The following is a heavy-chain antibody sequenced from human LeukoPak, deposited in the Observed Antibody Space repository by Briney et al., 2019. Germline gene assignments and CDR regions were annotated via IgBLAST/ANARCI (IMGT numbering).Heavy chain of an antibody. CDR3: AKTQLVVPAAINYFDY. D-gene: IGHD2-2*01. J-gene: IGHJ4*02. Sequence: GSLRLSCAASGFTFSSYAMSWVRQAPGKGLEWVSAISGSGGSTYYADSVKGRFTISRDNSKNTLYLQMNSLRAEDTAVYYCAKTQLVVPAAINYFDYWGQGTLVTVSS. CDR2: ISGSGGST. V-gene: IGHV3-23*01. CDR1: GFTFSSYA.